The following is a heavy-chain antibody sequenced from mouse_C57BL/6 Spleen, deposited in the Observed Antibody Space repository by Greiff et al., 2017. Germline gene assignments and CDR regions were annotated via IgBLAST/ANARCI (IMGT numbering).Heavy chain of an antibody. Sequence: EVKVVESGGGLVKPGGSLKLSCAASGFTFSSYAMSWVRQTPEKRLEWVATISDGGSYTYYPDNVKGRFTISRDNAKNNLYLQMSHLKSEDTAMYYCARDLTTVEAYWGQGTLVTVSA. V-gene: IGHV5-4*01. J-gene: IGHJ3*01. D-gene: IGHD1-1*01. CDR1: GFTFSSYA. CDR3: ARDLTTVEAY. CDR2: ISDGGSYT.